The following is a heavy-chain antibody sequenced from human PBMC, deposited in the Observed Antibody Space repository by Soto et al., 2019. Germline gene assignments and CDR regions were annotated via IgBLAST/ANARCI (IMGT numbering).Heavy chain of an antibody. D-gene: IGHD6-13*01. CDR1: GDSVSSNSAA. Sequence: SQTLSLTCAISGDSVSSNSAAWNWIRQSPSRGLEWLGRTYYRSKWYNDYAVSVKSRITINPDTSKNQFSLRLNSVTPEDTAVYYCASEANRIAAAGRLDYWGQGTLVTVSS. CDR3: ASEANRIAAAGRLDY. V-gene: IGHV6-1*01. J-gene: IGHJ4*02. CDR2: TYYRSKWYN.